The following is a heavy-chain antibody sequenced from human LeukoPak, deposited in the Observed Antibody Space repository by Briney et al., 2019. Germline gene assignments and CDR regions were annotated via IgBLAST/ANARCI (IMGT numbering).Heavy chain of an antibody. CDR2: INPNSGGT. CDR3: ARTPGYGDWYYFDY. D-gene: IGHD4-17*01. Sequence: ASVKVSCKASGYTFTGYYMHWVRQAPGQGLEWMGWINPNSGGTNYAQKFQGRVTMTRDTSISTAYMELSRLRSDDTAVYYCARTPGYGDWYYFDYWGQGTLVTVSS. V-gene: IGHV1-2*02. CDR1: GYTFTGYY. J-gene: IGHJ4*02.